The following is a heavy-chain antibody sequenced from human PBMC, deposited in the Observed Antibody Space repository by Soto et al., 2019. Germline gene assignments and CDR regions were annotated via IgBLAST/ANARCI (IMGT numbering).Heavy chain of an antibody. D-gene: IGHD1-1*01. CDR1: GYTFTGYY. J-gene: IGHJ4*02. CDR3: ARQDPSGTGLDY. CDR2: INPNSGGT. V-gene: IGHV1-2*02. Sequence: ASVKVSCKASGYTFTGYYMHWLRQAPGQGPEWMGWINPNSGGTNYAQKFQGRVTMTRDTSISTAYMELSRLGSDDTAVYYCARQDPSGTGLDYWGQGTLVTVSS.